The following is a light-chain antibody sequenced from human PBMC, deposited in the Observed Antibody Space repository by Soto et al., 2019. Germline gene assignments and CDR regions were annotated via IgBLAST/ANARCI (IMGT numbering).Light chain of an antibody. CDR1: QSVSSY. Sequence: EIVLTQSPVTLSLTPGERATLXXRASQSVSSYLAWYQQKPGQAPRVXIYDASNRATGIPARFSGSGSGTDFTLTISSLEPEDFAVYYCQQRSNWPKTFGQGTKVDI. J-gene: IGKJ1*01. CDR3: QQRSNWPKT. CDR2: DAS. V-gene: IGKV3-11*01.